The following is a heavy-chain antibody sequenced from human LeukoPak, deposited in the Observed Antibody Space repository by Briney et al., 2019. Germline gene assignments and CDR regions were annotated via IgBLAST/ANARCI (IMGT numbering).Heavy chain of an antibody. Sequence: GESLKISCKGSGYSFTSYWIGWVRQMPGKGLEWMGITYPGDSDTRYSPSFQGQVTISADKSISTAYLQWSSLKASDTAMYYCARSDYSNYWYFDLWGRGTLVTVSS. CDR3: ARSDYSNYWYFDL. V-gene: IGHV5-51*01. CDR1: GYSFTSYW. J-gene: IGHJ2*01. D-gene: IGHD4-11*01. CDR2: TYPGDSDT.